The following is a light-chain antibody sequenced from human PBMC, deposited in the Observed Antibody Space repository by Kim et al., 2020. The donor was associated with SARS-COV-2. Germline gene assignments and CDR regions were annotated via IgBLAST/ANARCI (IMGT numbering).Light chain of an antibody. Sequence: QPVMTQSSSASASLGPSVKLTCTLSSGHSSYIIAWHQQQPGKDPRYLMKLEGSGSYNKGSGVPDRFPGSSSGADRYLTISNLQSEDEADYYCETWDSITWVFGGGTQLTVL. CDR3: ETWDSITWV. J-gene: IGLJ3*02. CDR1: SGHSSYI. V-gene: IGLV4-60*03. CDR2: LEGSGSY.